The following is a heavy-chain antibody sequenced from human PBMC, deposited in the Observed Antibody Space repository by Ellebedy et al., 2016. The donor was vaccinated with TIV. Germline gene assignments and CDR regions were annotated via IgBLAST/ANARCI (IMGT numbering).Heavy chain of an antibody. Sequence: SETLSLXCTVSGGSISSYYWSWIRQPPGKGLEWIGYIYYSGSTNYNPSLKSRVTISVDTSKNQFSLKLSSVTAADTAVYYCATAIEDAFDIWGQGTMVTVSS. CDR2: IYYSGST. CDR1: GGSISSYY. CDR3: ATAIEDAFDI. V-gene: IGHV4-59*08. J-gene: IGHJ3*02.